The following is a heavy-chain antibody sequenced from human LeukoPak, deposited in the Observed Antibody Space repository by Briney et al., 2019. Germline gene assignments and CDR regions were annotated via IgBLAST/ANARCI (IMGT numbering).Heavy chain of an antibody. CDR1: GVSFSGYY. CDR3: ARGGGIAAQDY. D-gene: IGHD6-6*01. Sequence: PSETLSLTCAVYGVSFSGYYWSWIRQPPRKGLEWIGEISHSGSTKYNPSLKSRVTISVHKSKNQFSLKLSSVTAADTALYYCARGGGIAAQDYWGQGTLVTVSS. J-gene: IGHJ4*02. V-gene: IGHV4-34*01. CDR2: ISHSGST.